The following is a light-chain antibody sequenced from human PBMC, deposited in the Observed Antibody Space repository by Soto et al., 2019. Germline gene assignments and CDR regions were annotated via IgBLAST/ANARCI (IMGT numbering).Light chain of an antibody. CDR1: ESTSGY. CDR2: DAS. J-gene: IGKJ1*01. CDR3: QQYDKWLWT. Sequence: EIVLTQSPATLSLSPGDTATLSCRASESTSGYLAWYQQKPGQAPRLLIYDASTRATGIPARFSGSGSGTEFSLTISSLQSEDFALYYCQQYDKWLWTFGQGTKVDIK. V-gene: IGKV3-15*01.